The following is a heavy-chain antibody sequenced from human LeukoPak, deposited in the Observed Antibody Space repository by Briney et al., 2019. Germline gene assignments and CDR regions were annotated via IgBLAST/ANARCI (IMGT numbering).Heavy chain of an antibody. CDR2: IYHSAST. Sequence: SETLSLTCTVSGGSISSYYWSWIRQPPGKGLEWIGYIYHSASTNYNPSLKSRITMSVDTSKNQFSLKLSSVTAADTAVYYCARRGSNYYDSSGYFWDPRFDYWGQGTLVTVSS. CDR1: GGSISSYY. D-gene: IGHD3-22*01. J-gene: IGHJ4*02. V-gene: IGHV4-59*08. CDR3: ARRGSNYYDSSGYFWDPRFDY.